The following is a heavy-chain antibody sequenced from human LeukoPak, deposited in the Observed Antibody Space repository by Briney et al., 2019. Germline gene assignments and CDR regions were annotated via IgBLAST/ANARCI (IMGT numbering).Heavy chain of an antibody. J-gene: IGHJ5*02. Sequence: GGSLRLSCAASGFTFSSYWMHWVRQVPGKGLVWVSRINNDGSTTTYADSVKGRFTISRDNSKNTLYLQMNSLRAEDTAVYYCAKDMISWGQGTLVTVSS. CDR3: AKDMIS. CDR2: INNDGSTT. D-gene: IGHD3-22*01. V-gene: IGHV3-74*01. CDR1: GFTFSSYW.